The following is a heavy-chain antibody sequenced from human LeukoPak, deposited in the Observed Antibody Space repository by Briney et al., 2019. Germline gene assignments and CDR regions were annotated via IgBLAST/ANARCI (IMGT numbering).Heavy chain of an antibody. D-gene: IGHD5-12*01. V-gene: IGHV3-48*01. CDR2: ISSSSSSI. Sequence: PGGSLRLSCAASGFTSSSCNINWVRQAPGKGLEWLSYISSSSSSIYYAESVKGRFTISRDNAKNLLYLQMNSLRAEDTAVYYCLGGSDYVKYWGQGTLVTVSS. CDR1: GFTSSSCN. CDR3: LGGSDYVKY. J-gene: IGHJ4*02.